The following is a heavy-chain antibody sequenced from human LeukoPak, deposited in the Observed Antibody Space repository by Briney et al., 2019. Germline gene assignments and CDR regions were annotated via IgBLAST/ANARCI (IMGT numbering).Heavy chain of an antibody. CDR2: ISGSGGST. D-gene: IGHD1-14*01. V-gene: IGHV3-23*01. Sequence: GGSLRLSCAASGFTFSSYAMSWVRQAPGKGLEWVSAISGSGGSTYYADSVKGRSTIFRDNSKNTLYLQMNSLRAEDTAVYYCAKDRPRTDAFDIWGQGTMVTVSS. CDR3: AKDRPRTDAFDI. CDR1: GFTFSSYA. J-gene: IGHJ3*02.